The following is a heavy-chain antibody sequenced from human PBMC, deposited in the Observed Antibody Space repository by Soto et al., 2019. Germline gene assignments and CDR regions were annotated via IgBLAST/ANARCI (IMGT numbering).Heavy chain of an antibody. CDR3: AREGRDYYYGMDV. CDR2: INSDGSST. D-gene: IGHD3-10*01. Sequence: GGSLRLSCAASGFTFSIYWMHWVRQAPGKGLVWVSRINSDGSSTSYADSVKGRFTISRDNAKNTLYLQMNSLRAEDTAVYYCAREGRDYYYGMDVWGQGTTVTVSS. CDR1: GFTFSIYW. V-gene: IGHV3-74*01. J-gene: IGHJ6*02.